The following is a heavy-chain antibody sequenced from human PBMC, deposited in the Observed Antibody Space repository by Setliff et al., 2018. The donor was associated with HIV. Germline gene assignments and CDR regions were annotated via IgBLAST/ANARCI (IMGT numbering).Heavy chain of an antibody. J-gene: IGHJ4*02. V-gene: IGHV4-39*01. Sequence: SETLSLTCTVSGGSIGIRSYFWGWIRQPPGKGLEWIGTIYYSGSTYYNPSLKSRATISVDMSKNQFSLRLSSVTAADTAVYYCIIAYSSGWLAPMGFDSWGQGTLVTVSS. CDR3: IIAYSSGWLAPMGFDS. CDR2: IYYSGST. D-gene: IGHD6-19*01. CDR1: GGSIGIRSYF.